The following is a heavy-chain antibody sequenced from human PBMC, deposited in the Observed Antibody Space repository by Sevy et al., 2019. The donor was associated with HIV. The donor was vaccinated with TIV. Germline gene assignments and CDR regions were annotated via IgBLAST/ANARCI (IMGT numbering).Heavy chain of an antibody. Sequence: ASVKVSCKASGCTFTGYYMHWVRQAPGQGLEWMGWINPNSGGTNYAQKFQGRVTMTRDTSISTAYMELSRLRSDDTAVYYCAVLLWFGELTDAFDIWGQGTMVTVSS. D-gene: IGHD3-10*01. J-gene: IGHJ3*02. CDR3: AVLLWFGELTDAFDI. CDR2: INPNSGGT. V-gene: IGHV1-2*02. CDR1: GCTFTGYY.